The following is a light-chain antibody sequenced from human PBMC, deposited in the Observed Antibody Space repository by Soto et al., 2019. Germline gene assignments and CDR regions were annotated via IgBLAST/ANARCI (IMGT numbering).Light chain of an antibody. V-gene: IGLV2-14*03. Sequence: QAVVTQPASVSGSPGLSIHISCTGTSSDVGAYNFVSWYQQHPDKAPKLMIFDVSNRPSGVSNRFSGSKSGNTASLTISGLQSEDEAEYYCGSYTTSSNYVFGTGTKVTVL. CDR3: GSYTTSSNYV. CDR2: DVS. CDR1: SSDVGAYNF. J-gene: IGLJ1*01.